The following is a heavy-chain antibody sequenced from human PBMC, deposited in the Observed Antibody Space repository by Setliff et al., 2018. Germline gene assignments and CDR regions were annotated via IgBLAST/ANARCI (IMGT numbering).Heavy chain of an antibody. Sequence: SETLSLTCAAHGGSFSDYYWTWIRQPPGKGLEWIGEINQSGSTKYSPSLESRVTMSVDPSKNQFSLKVTSVTAADTAVYYCARGRNVAALLLDSWGRGTLVTVSS. V-gene: IGHV4-34*01. CDR3: ARGRNVAALLLDS. J-gene: IGHJ4*02. D-gene: IGHD6-6*01. CDR1: GGSFSDYY. CDR2: INQSGST.